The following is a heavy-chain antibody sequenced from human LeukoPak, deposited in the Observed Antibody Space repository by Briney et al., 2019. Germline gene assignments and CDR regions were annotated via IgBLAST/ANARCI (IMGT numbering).Heavy chain of an antibody. CDR3: ARQEAAVLFFQH. CDR1: GGSISSYY. CDR2: RYYSGTT. V-gene: IGHV4-39*01. J-gene: IGHJ1*01. D-gene: IGHD6-13*01. Sequence: SETLSLTCTGSGGSISSYYWGWIRQSPGKGLEWIGSRYYSGTTHNNPTLKSRVTISVDTSKNQFSLKLRSVTAADTSVYYCARQEAAVLFFQHWGQGTLVTVSS.